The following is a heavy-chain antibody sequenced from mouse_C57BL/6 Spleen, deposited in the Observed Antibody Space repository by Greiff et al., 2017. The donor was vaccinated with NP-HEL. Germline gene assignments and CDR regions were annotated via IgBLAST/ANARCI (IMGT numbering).Heavy chain of an antibody. CDR1: GYTFTGYW. D-gene: IGHD1-1*01. CDR2: ILPGSGST. CDR3: ARVPIYYYGSSYGNDY. Sequence: QVQLQQSGAELMKPGASVKLSCKATGYTFTGYWIEWVKQRPGHGLEWIGEILPGSGSTNYNEKFKGKATFTADTSSNTAYMQLSSLTTEDSAICYCARVPIYYYGSSYGNDYWGQGTTLTVSS. J-gene: IGHJ2*01. V-gene: IGHV1-9*01.